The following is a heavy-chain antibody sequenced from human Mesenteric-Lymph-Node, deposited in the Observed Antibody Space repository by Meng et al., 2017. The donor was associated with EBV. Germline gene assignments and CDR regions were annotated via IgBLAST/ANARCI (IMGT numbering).Heavy chain of an antibody. V-gene: IGHV4-61*01. Sequence: HVQESGPGLVQPSETLSLTCTVSGGSFSSVSYYGNWIRQPPGKGLEWIGYVYYSGSTKYNPSLKSRVTISVDTSKNQFSLKLTSVTAADTAVYYCARDPYGATDFWGQGTLVTVSS. D-gene: IGHD4-17*01. CDR3: ARDPYGATDF. J-gene: IGHJ4*02. CDR1: GGSFSSVSYY. CDR2: VYYSGST.